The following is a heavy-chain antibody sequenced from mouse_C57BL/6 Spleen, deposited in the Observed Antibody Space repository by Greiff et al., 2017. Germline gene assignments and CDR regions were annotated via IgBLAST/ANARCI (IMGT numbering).Heavy chain of an antibody. D-gene: IGHD1-1*01. V-gene: IGHV1-52*01. CDR2: IDPSDSET. CDR1: GYTFTSYW. Sequence: VQLQQPGAELVRPGSSVKLSCKASGYTFTSYWMHWVKQRPIQGLEWIGNIDPSDSETHYNQKFKDKATLTVDKSSSTAYMQLSSLTSEDSAVYYCAAFTTVVAGDWYFDVWGTGTTVTVSS. CDR3: AAFTTVVAGDWYFDV. J-gene: IGHJ1*03.